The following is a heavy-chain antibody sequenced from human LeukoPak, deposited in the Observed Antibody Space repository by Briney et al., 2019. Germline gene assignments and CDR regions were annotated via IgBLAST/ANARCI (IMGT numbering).Heavy chain of an antibody. D-gene: IGHD5-18*01. CDR2: IKQDGSEK. V-gene: IGHV3-7*01. J-gene: IGHJ6*02. CDR1: GFTFSSYA. Sequence: QAGGSLRLSCAASGFTFSSYAMSWVRQAPGKGREWVADIKQDGSEKYYVDSVKGRFTISRDNAKNSLYLQMNSLRAEDTAVYYCARGGQLWPSLYGMDVWGQGTTVTVSS. CDR3: ARGGQLWPSLYGMDV.